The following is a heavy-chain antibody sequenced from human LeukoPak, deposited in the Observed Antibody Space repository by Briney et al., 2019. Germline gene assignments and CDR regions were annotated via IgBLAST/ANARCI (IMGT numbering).Heavy chain of an antibody. CDR3: ARSRPHCSGGSCYSGWFDP. J-gene: IGHJ5*02. V-gene: IGHV4-4*02. Sequence: SGTLSLTCAVSGGSISSSNWWSWVRQPPGKGLEWIGETYHSGSTNYNPSLKSRVTISVDKSKNQFSLKLSSVTAADTAVYYCARSRPHCSGGSCYSGWFDPWGQGTLVTVSS. CDR1: GGSISSSNW. D-gene: IGHD2-15*01. CDR2: TYHSGST.